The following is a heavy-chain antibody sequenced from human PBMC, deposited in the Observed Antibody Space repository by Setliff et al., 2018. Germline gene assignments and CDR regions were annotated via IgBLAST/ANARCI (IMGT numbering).Heavy chain of an antibody. Sequence: PSETLSLTCTVSGGSISSGGYYWSWIRQHPGKGLEWIGYIYYSGSTYYNPSLKSRVTISVDTSKNQFSLKVTSVTAADTSVYFCATTGTYRYFDYWGQGTLVTVSS. CDR2: IYYSGST. CDR1: GGSISSGGYY. J-gene: IGHJ4*02. CDR3: ATTGTYRYFDY. V-gene: IGHV4-31*03. D-gene: IGHD1-1*01.